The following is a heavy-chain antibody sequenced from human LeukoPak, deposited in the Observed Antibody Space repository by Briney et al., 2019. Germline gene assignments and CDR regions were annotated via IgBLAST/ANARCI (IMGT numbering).Heavy chain of an antibody. V-gene: IGHV1-18*01. D-gene: IGHD6-19*01. CDR1: GYTFTSYG. CDR3: ARDHSSGWLPTEYYFDY. Sequence: ASVKVSCKDSGYTFTSYGISWVRPAPGQGLEWMGWISAYNGNTNYAQKLQGRVTMTTDTSTSTAYMELRSLRSDDTAVYYCARDHSSGWLPTEYYFDYWGQGTLVTVSS. CDR2: ISAYNGNT. J-gene: IGHJ4*02.